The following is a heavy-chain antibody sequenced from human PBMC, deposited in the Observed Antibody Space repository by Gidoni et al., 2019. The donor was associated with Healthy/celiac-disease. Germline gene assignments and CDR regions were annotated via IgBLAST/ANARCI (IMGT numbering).Heavy chain of an antibody. D-gene: IGHD3-22*01. V-gene: IGHV3-15*07. J-gene: IGHJ4*02. CDR3: TTDPYDSSGYYIGC. CDR2: IKSKTDGGTT. Sequence: EVQLVESGGGLVKPGGSLRLSCAASGFTFSNAWMTWVRQAPGKGLEWVGRIKSKTDGGTTDYAAPVKGRFTISRDDSKNTLYLQMNSLKTEDTAVYYCTTDPYDSSGYYIGCWGQGTLVTVSS. CDR1: GFTFSNAW.